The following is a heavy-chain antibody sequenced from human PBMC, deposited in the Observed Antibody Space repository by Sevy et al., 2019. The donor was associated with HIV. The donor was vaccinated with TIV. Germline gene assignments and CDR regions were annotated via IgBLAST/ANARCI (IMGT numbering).Heavy chain of an antibody. CDR3: AHSSGLYGYYYGMDV. Sequence: GGSLRLSCAASGVTFSSYGIHWVRQAPGKGLEWLAVISYDGSKKNHAESMKGRFTISRDNSKNTLYLEMSSLRPEDTAVHYCAHSSGLYGYYYGMDVWGQGTTVTVSS. CDR1: GVTFSSYG. J-gene: IGHJ6*02. D-gene: IGHD4-17*01. CDR2: ISYDGSKK. V-gene: IGHV3-30*03.